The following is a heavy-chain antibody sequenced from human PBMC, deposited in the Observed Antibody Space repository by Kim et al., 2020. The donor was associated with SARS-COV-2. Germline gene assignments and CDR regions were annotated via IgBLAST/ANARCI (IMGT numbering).Heavy chain of an antibody. CDR2: ISYDGSHK. CDR3: AKSFSGSYFGYDY. J-gene: IGHJ4*02. CDR1: GFIFNTYG. V-gene: IGHV3-30*18. D-gene: IGHD1-26*01. Sequence: GGSLRLSCAASGFIFNTYGMHWVRQAPGKGLEWVAVISYDGSHKYYEDSVKGRFTISRDNSKNTLYLQMNSLRIEDTAVYYCAKSFSGSYFGYDYWGQGTLAIVS.